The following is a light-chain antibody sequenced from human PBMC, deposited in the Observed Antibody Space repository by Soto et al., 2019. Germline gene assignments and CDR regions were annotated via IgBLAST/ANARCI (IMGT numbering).Light chain of an antibody. J-gene: IGKJ1*01. CDR3: QQYNNWPLT. CDR2: GAS. V-gene: IGKV3-15*01. CDR1: QSVSSN. Sequence: EIVMTQSPATLSLSPGERATLSCSASQSVSSNLAWHQQKPGQAPRLLIYGASTRATGIPARFSGSGSGTEFTLTISSLQSEDFAVYYCQQYNNWPLTFGQGTKVDI.